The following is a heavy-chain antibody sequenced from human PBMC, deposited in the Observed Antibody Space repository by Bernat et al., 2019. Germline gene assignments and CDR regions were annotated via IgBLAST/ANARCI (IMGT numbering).Heavy chain of an antibody. D-gene: IGHD2-15*01. Sequence: EVQLVESGGDLVQPGGSLRLSCAASGFTISSFWMTWVRQAPGKGLEWVANINQDGSQQYYVDSVRGRFTISRDNAKNSLYLQMNSLRAEDTAVYYCAMTLVVVVAATPGGAFDIWGQGTMVTVSS. J-gene: IGHJ3*02. CDR1: GFTISSFW. V-gene: IGHV3-7*03. CDR3: AMTLVVVVAATPGGAFDI. CDR2: INQDGSQQ.